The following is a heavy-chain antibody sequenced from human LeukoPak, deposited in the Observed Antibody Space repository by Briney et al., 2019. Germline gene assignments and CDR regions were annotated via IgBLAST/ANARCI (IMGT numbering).Heavy chain of an antibody. CDR2: INTDGSTT. D-gene: IGHD2-2*01. V-gene: IGHV3-74*01. Sequence: TRGSLRLSCAASGFTFSNYWMHWVRQAPGKGLVWVSRINTDGSTTNYADSVKGRFTISRDNAKNTLYLQMNSLRADDTAVYYCVRIYCSSTTCHLWGQGTPVTVSS. J-gene: IGHJ4*02. CDR3: VRIYCSSTTCHL. CDR1: GFTFSNYW.